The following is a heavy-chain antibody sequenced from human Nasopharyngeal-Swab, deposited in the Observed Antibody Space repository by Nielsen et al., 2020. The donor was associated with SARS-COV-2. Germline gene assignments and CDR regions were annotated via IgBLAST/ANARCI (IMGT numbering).Heavy chain of an antibody. Sequence: ASVKVSRKASGYTFTNYGISWVRQAPGQGLEWMGWISAYNGNTNYAQKFQGRVTMTTDTSTSAAYMELRSLRSDGTAMYYCARERAVYDYVWGSYRPRNHLDYWGQGTLVTVSS. J-gene: IGHJ4*02. D-gene: IGHD3-16*02. V-gene: IGHV1-18*01. CDR1: GYTFTNYG. CDR2: ISAYNGNT. CDR3: ARERAVYDYVWGSYRPRNHLDY.